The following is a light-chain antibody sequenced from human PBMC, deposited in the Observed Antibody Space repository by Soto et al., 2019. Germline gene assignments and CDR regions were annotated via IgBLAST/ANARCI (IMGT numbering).Light chain of an antibody. J-gene: IGLJ2*01. V-gene: IGLV2-14*01. CDR1: SSDVGGYNY. CDR2: EVS. CDR3: SSYTTIKTVV. Sequence: QSALTQPASVSGSPGQSITISCTGTSSDVGGYNYVSWYQQHPGKAPKLMIYEVSNRPSGVSDRFSGSRSGNTAYLTISGVQPEDEADYHCSSYTTIKTVVFGGGTKLTVL.